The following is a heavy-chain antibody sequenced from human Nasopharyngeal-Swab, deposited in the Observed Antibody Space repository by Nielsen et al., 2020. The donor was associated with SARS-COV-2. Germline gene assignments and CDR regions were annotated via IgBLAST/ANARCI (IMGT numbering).Heavy chain of an antibody. J-gene: IGHJ5*02. V-gene: IGHV4-34*01. D-gene: IGHD3-16*01. CDR3: ARAPLIGEGWFDP. Sequence: SETLSLTCAVYGGSFSGYYWSWIRQPPGKGLEWIGEINHSGSTNYNPSLKSRVIISVDTSKNQFSLKLSSVTAADTAVYYCARAPLIGEGWFDPWGQGTLVTVSS. CDR2: INHSGST. CDR1: GGSFSGYY.